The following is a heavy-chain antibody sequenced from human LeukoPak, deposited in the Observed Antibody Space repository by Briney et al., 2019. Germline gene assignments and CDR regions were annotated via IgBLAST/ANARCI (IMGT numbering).Heavy chain of an antibody. CDR1: GFTFTTYW. CDR2: IKGDESAR. J-gene: IGHJ4*01. D-gene: IGHD1-26*01. Sequence: PGGSLRLSCAASGFTFTTYWMAWVRQAPGKGLEWVANIKGDESARHQADSVKGRFTISRDNTQNSVYLQMSSLRGEDTAVYYCARDVGGSLDYWGHGTLVTVSS. CDR3: ARDVGGSLDY. V-gene: IGHV3-7*01.